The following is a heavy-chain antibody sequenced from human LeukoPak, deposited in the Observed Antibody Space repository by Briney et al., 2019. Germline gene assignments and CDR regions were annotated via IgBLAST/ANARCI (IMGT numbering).Heavy chain of an antibody. CDR1: GGTFSSYA. CDR3: ARGEPSPYNYYYYYMDV. CDR2: IIPNFGTA. Sequence: GASVPVSCKASGGTFSSYAISWVRQAPGQGLEWMGGIIPNFGTANYAQKFQGRVTITTDESTSTAYMELSSLRSEDTAVYYCARGEPSPYNYYYYYMDVWGKGTTVTVSS. V-gene: IGHV1-69*05. D-gene: IGHD1-14*01. J-gene: IGHJ6*03.